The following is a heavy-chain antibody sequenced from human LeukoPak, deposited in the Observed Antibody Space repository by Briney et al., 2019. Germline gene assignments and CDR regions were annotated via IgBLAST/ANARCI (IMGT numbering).Heavy chain of an antibody. D-gene: IGHD3-22*01. CDR2: SNPSGGST. CDR1: GYTFTSYY. Sequence: ASVKVSCKASGYTFTSYYMHWVRQAPGQGLEWMGISNPSGGSTSYAQTFQGRVTMTRDTSTSTVYMELSSRRSEDTAVYYCARDRSGYYRPNFDYWGQGTLVTVSS. CDR3: ARDRSGYYRPNFDY. V-gene: IGHV1-46*01. J-gene: IGHJ4*02.